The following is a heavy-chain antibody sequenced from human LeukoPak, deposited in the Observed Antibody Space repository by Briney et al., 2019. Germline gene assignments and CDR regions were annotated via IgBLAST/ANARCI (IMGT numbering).Heavy chain of an antibody. CDR1: GYSFTTNW. CDR2: IYPGDSDT. V-gene: IGHV5-51*01. J-gene: IGHJ3*02. CDR3: VRPSFM. Sequence: GESPHVTCMGIGYSFTTNWIGWVPQMPGKGLEWMWIIYPGDSDTRDRPYFQGQVTNSADKYSSTAYLQWSSLKASDTAMYYGVRPSFMWGEGTMVIVS.